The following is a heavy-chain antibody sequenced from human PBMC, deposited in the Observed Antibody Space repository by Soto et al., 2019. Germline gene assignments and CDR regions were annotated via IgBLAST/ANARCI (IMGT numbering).Heavy chain of an antibody. CDR2: RYYSGNT. CDR1: GGSITRIY. V-gene: IGHV4-59*01. J-gene: IGHJ4*02. CDR3: ARVGAVADSTFDY. D-gene: IGHD2-15*01. Sequence: SETLSLTCSVSGGSITRIYCTWGRHPPRKGLEWIGYRYYSGNTNYNPSLKSRVTISVDASKNQVSLRLTSVTAADTAVYYSARVGAVADSTFDYWGQGIVVTVSS.